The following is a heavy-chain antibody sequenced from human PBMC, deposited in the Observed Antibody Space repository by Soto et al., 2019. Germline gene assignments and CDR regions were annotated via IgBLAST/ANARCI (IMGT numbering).Heavy chain of an antibody. CDR2: VSIGGST. CDR1: GFTFSSYA. CDR3: AKRRGAGGHFDY. J-gene: IGHJ4*02. V-gene: IGHV3-23*01. D-gene: IGHD2-15*01. Sequence: ASVKVSCAASGFTFSSYAMGWVRQGPGKGLEWVAVVSIGGSTHYADSVRGRFTISRDNSKNTLSLQMNSLTAEDTAVYFCAKRRGAGGHFDYWGQRALVTVSS.